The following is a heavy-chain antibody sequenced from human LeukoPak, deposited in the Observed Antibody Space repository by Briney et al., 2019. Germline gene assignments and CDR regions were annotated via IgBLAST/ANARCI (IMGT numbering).Heavy chain of an antibody. D-gene: IGHD1-26*01. CDR1: GGSISSSSYY. J-gene: IGHJ4*02. CDR3: ARELAVGATPGIDY. Sequence: PSETLSLTCTVSGGSISSSSYYWGWIRQPPGKGLEWVAVIWYDGSNKYYADSVKGRFTISRDNSKNTLYLQMNSLRAEDTAVYYCARELAVGATPGIDYWGQGTLVTVSS. V-gene: IGHV3-33*08. CDR2: IWYDGSNK.